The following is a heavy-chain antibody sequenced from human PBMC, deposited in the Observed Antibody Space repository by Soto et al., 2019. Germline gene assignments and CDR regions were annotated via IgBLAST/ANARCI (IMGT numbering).Heavy chain of an antibody. J-gene: IGHJ4*02. V-gene: IGHV3-74*01. CDR2: IDSDGSST. CDR1: GVTCIDYW. CDR3: ASGYCSGGSCYPYYFDY. D-gene: IGHD2-15*01. Sequence: GSLRHSCAASGVTCIDYWMSWVRQATGKGLVWVSRIDSDGSSTSYADSVKGRFTISRDNAKNTPYLQTNSLRAEDTAVYYCASGYCSGGSCYPYYFDYWGQGILVTVSS.